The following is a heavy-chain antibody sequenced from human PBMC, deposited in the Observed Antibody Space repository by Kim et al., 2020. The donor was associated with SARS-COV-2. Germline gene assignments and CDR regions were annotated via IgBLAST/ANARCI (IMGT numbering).Heavy chain of an antibody. D-gene: IGHD3-16*02. J-gene: IGHJ6*02. Sequence: ASVKVSCKVSGYSLSELSIHWVRQAPGKGLEWVGGFHPEDGKTIYAQKFQGRVIMTEETSSDTALMELSSLTSEDTAVYYCATVGYSRYTPWDYGMDIWGQGTTVTVSS. CDR3: ATVGYSRYTPWDYGMDI. V-gene: IGHV1-24*01. CDR1: GYSLSELS. CDR2: FHPEDGKT.